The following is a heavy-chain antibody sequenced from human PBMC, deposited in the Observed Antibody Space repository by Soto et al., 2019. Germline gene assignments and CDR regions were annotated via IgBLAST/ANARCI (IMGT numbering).Heavy chain of an antibody. CDR1: GFTVSSNY. CDR3: ARNGDSSDYRGWFDP. CDR2: IYSGGTT. J-gene: IGHJ5*02. D-gene: IGHD3-22*01. V-gene: IGHV3-66*01. Sequence: EVQLVESGGGLVQPGGSLRLSCAASGFTVSSNYMSWVRQAPGKGLEWVSVIYSGGTTYYADSVKGRFTISRDNSKITLYLQMNSLRAEDTAVYYCARNGDSSDYRGWFDPWGQVTLVTVSS.